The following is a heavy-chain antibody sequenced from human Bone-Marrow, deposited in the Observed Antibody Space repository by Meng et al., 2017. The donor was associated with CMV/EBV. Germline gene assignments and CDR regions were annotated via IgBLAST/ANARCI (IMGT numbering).Heavy chain of an antibody. D-gene: IGHD2-2*01. CDR1: GYTFTGYY. J-gene: IGHJ6*02. CDR3: ARGGYCSSTSCSDYYYYYGMDV. V-gene: IGHV1-2*02. CDR2: INPNSGGT. Sequence: ASVKVSCKASGYTFTGYYMHWVRQAPGQGLEWMGWINPNSGGTNYAQKFQGRVTMTRDTSISTAYMELSRLRSDDTAVYYCARGGYCSSTSCSDYYYYYGMDVWAQGTTVPVSS.